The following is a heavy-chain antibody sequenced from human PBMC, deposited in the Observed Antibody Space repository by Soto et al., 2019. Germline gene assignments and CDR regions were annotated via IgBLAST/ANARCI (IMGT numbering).Heavy chain of an antibody. CDR3: VKEKLYSNYEYYFDY. J-gene: IGHJ4*02. Sequence: LRLSCAASGFSFRNYAMHWVRRAPGKGLEWVSGISWHSGTIGYADSVRGRFTISRDNAKNSLYLQMNSLRPEDTALYYCVKEKLYSNYEYYFDYWGQGTLVTVSS. D-gene: IGHD4-4*01. CDR1: GFSFRNYA. CDR2: ISWHSGTI. V-gene: IGHV3-9*01.